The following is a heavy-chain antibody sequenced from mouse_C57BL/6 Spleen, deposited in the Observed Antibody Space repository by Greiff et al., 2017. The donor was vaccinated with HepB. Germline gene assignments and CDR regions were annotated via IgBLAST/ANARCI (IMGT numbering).Heavy chain of an antibody. Sequence: QVQLQQPGAELVRPGSSVKLSCKASGYTFTSYWMHWVKQRPIQGLEWIGNIDPSDSETHYNQKFKDKGTLTVDKSSSTAYMQLSSLTSEDSAVYYCAREEDYGSSLFAYWGQGTLVTVSA. J-gene: IGHJ3*01. CDR1: GYTFTSYW. D-gene: IGHD1-1*01. CDR3: AREEDYGSSLFAY. V-gene: IGHV1-52*01. CDR2: IDPSDSET.